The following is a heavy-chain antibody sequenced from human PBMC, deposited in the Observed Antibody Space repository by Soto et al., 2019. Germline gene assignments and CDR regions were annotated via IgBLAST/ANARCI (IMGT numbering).Heavy chain of an antibody. CDR2: IYSGGRT. V-gene: IGHV3-66*01. CDR1: GFTVSSNY. J-gene: IGHJ4*02. CDR3: AREEIDYSSSPY. Sequence: GSLRLSCAASGFTVSSNYMSWVRQAPGKGLEWVSVIYSGGRTYYADSVKGRFTISRDNSKNTLYLQMNSLRAEDTAVYYCAREEIDYSSSPYWGQGTLVTVSS. D-gene: IGHD6-6*01.